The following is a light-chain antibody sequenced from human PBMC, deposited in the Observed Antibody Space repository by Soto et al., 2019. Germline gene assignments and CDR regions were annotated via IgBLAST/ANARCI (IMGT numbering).Light chain of an antibody. CDR2: DAS. CDR3: QQRSNWLT. CDR1: QSVRSY. J-gene: IGKJ4*01. V-gene: IGKV3-11*01. Sequence: EIVLTQSPATLSLFPGERATLSCRASQSVRSYLAWYQQKPGQAPRLLIYDASTRATGIPARFSGSGSGTDFTLTISSLEPEDFAVYYCQQRSNWLTFGGGTKVEIK.